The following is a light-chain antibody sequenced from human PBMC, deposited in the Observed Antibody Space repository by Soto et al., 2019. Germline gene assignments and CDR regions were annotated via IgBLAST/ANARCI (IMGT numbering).Light chain of an antibody. CDR2: DAS. CDR1: QSVNSY. V-gene: IGKV3-11*01. J-gene: IGKJ5*01. CDR3: QQRTNWPSST. Sequence: EIVLTQSPATLSLSPGERATLSCRASQSVNSYLAWYQQRPGQAPRLLIHDASSRATGIPARFSGSGSGTDFTLNISSLEPEDFAVYYCQQRTNWPSSTFGQGTRLEIK.